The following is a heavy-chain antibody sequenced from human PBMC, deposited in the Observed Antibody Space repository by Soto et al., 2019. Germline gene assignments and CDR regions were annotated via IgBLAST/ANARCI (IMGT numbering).Heavy chain of an antibody. CDR1: GGSISSSNYY. Sequence: QLQLQESGPGLVKPSETLSLTCTVSGGSISSSNYYWGWIRQPPGKGLEWIGSIYYSGSTYYNPSLKSRVTISEDTSKNQVSLKLSSVTAADTAVYYCATQEVGGSYVYTFDPWGQGTLVTVSS. V-gene: IGHV4-39*01. CDR3: ATQEVGGSYVYTFDP. CDR2: IYYSGST. D-gene: IGHD1-26*01. J-gene: IGHJ5*02.